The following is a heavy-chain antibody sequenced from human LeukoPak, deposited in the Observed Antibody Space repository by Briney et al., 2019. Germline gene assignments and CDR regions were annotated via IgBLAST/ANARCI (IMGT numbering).Heavy chain of an antibody. Sequence: GGSLRLSCAASGFSFGSYAMGWTRQAPGQGLEWVSAISGSGSHANYAESVKGRFTISRDNSKNTLYLQMNSLRAEDTAVYYCARDPSYCSSTSCYVGSPLYYYYPMDVWGQGTTVTVSS. V-gene: IGHV3-23*01. CDR1: GFSFGSYA. CDR2: ISGSGSHA. D-gene: IGHD2-2*01. CDR3: ARDPSYCSSTSCYVGSPLYYYYPMDV. J-gene: IGHJ6*02.